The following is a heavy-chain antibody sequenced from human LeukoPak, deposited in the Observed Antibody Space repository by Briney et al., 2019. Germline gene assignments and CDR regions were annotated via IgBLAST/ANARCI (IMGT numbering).Heavy chain of an antibody. D-gene: IGHD3-22*01. Sequence: ASVKVSCKASGYTFTGYYMHWVRQAPGQGLEWMGWINPNSGNTGYAQKFQGRVTMTRNTSISTAYMELSSLRSEDTAVYYCARGRATMIVVVTKDAFDIWGQGTMVTVSS. CDR1: GYTFTGYY. V-gene: IGHV1-8*02. J-gene: IGHJ3*02. CDR3: ARGRATMIVVVTKDAFDI. CDR2: INPNSGNT.